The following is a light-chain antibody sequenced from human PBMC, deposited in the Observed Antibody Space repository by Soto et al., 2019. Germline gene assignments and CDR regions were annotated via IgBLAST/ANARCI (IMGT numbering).Light chain of an antibody. V-gene: IGLV1-51*01. CDR3: GSWDSSLSAYV. Sequence: QSVLAQPPSVSAAPGQKVTTSCSRSSSNIGGNSVSWYQQLPGTAPKLLIYDDNKRPSGIPDRFSGSKSGTSATLGITGFQTGDEADYYCGSWDSSLSAYVFGTGTKVTVL. CDR2: DDN. J-gene: IGLJ1*01. CDR1: SSNIGGNS.